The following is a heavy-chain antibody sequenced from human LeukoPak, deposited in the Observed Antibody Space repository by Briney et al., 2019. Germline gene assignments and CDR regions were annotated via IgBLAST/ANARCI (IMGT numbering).Heavy chain of an antibody. CDR2: IKSDGSDK. D-gene: IGHD1-26*01. V-gene: IGHV3-7*05. CDR3: ARGESWAFDY. Sequence: GGSLRLSCAASGFTFSGYWMSWVRQAPGKGLEWVANIKSDGSDKYYVGSVKGRFTFSRDNAKNSLYLQMNSLRAEDTAVYYCARGESWAFDYWGQGTLVTVSS. J-gene: IGHJ4*02. CDR1: GFTFSGYW.